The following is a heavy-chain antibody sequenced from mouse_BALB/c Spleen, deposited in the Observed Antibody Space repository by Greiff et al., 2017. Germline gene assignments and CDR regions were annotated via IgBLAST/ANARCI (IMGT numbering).Heavy chain of an antibody. V-gene: IGHV1-7*01. Sequence: VQLQQSGAELAKPGASVKMSCKASGYTFTSYWMHWVKQRPGQGLEWIGYINPSTGYTEYNQKFKDKATLTADKSSSTAYMQLSSLTSEDSAVYYCARGGYGPYYYAMDYWGQGTSVTVSS. J-gene: IGHJ4*01. CDR1: GYTFTSYW. CDR3: ARGGYGPYYYAMDY. D-gene: IGHD1-2*01. CDR2: INPSTGYT.